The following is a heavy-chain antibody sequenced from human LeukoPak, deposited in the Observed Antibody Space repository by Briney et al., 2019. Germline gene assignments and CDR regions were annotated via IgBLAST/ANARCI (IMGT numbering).Heavy chain of an antibody. CDR2: IYYSGST. Sequence: SQTLSLTCTVSGGSISSGSYYWSWVRQPPGKGLEWIGYIYYSGSTNYNPSLKSRVTISVDTSKKQFSLKLSSVTAADTAVYYCAKSSAAGGRFEDWGQGTLVTVSS. CDR3: AKSSAAGGRFED. D-gene: IGHD6-25*01. CDR1: GGSISSGSYY. V-gene: IGHV4-61*01. J-gene: IGHJ4*02.